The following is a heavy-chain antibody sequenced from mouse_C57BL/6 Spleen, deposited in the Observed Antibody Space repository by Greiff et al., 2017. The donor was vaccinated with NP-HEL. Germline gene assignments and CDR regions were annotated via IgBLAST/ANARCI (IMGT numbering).Heavy chain of an antibody. CDR3: ARPLYYGSSSAWFAY. D-gene: IGHD1-1*01. J-gene: IGHJ3*01. CDR2: ISTGGGSP. CDR1: GFTFSDYY. Sequence: EVKLMESGGGLVQPGGSLKLSCAASGFTFSDYYMYWVRQTPEKRLEWVAYISTGGGSPYYPDTVKGLFTISRDNAKNTLYLQMSRLKSEDTAMYYCARPLYYGSSSAWFAYWGQGTLVTVSA. V-gene: IGHV5-12*01.